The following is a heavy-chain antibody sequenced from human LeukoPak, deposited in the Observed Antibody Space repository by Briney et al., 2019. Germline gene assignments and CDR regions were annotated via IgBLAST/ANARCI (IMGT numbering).Heavy chain of an antibody. D-gene: IGHD1-14*01. Sequence: TGGSLRLSCAASGFTFSGHLMSWVRQAPGKGLEWVANINQGGSDKYYVDSVKGRLTISRDNANNLLYLQMNSLRGEDTAVYYCTRDRSRAEDDWGQGTLVTVSS. J-gene: IGHJ4*02. CDR1: GFTFSGHL. CDR3: TRDRSRAEDD. V-gene: IGHV3-7*01. CDR2: INQGGSDK.